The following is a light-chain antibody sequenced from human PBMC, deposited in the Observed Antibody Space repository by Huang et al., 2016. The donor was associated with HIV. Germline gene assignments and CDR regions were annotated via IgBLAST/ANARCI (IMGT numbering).Light chain of an antibody. Sequence: DIVVTQSPGSLALSLGERAAINCTSSQSVFHSSNNKNYLSLYQLKPGQSPPLLIYWASTREFGVPDRFRGTGSGTDFTLTITSLQAEDVAVYYCHQYYSSPQTFGQGTKVEV. V-gene: IGKV4-1*01. CDR2: WAS. J-gene: IGKJ1*01. CDR1: QSVFHSSNNKNY. CDR3: HQYYSSPQT.